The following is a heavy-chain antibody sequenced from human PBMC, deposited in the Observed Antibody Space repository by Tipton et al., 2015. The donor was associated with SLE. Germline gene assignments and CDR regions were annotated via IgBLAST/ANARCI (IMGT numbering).Heavy chain of an antibody. Sequence: SLRLSCAASGFTFSSCWMSWVRQAPGKGLEWVANIKQDGSEKYYVDSVKGRFTISRDNAKNSLYLQMNSLRAEDTAVYYCAKKGSGLDIRGQGTTVPVPS. CDR1: GFTFSSCW. D-gene: IGHD6-19*01. J-gene: IGHJ3*02. CDR3: AKKGSGLDI. CDR2: IKQDGSEK. V-gene: IGHV3-7*03.